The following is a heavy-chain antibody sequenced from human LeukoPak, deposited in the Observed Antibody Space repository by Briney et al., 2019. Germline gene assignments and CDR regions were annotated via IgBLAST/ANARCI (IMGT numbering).Heavy chain of an antibody. D-gene: IGHD1-1*01. Sequence: GESLKISGKGSGYSFANDWIGLGRQMPGEGLEWMGIIRPGDCATSYSPSFQGPVTISAEKSISTAYLQWNSLKASDTAMYYCARRGEGPIGGTGYWGQGTLVTVSS. CDR3: ARRGEGPIGGTGY. CDR2: IRPGDCAT. CDR1: GYSFANDW. J-gene: IGHJ4*02. V-gene: IGHV5-51*01.